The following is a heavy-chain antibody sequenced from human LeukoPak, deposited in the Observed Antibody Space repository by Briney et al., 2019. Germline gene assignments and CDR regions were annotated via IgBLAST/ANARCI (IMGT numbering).Heavy chain of an antibody. V-gene: IGHV4-38-2*02. CDR2: IYNSGST. Sequence: SETLSLTCTVSGYSISSGYYWGWIRQAPGKGLEWIGSIYNSGSTYYNPSLKSRVTISVDMSKNQFSLKLSSVTAADTAVYYCARVERGYSYGVYYYMDVWGKGTTVTVSS. D-gene: IGHD5-18*01. CDR3: ARVERGYSYGVYYYMDV. J-gene: IGHJ6*03. CDR1: GYSISSGYY.